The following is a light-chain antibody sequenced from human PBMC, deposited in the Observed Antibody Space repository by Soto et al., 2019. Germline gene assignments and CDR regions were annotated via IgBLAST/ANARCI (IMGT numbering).Light chain of an antibody. J-gene: IGLJ1*01. CDR1: SSDIGRFNY. CDR3: SSYTGSSPLYV. CDR2: EVS. Sequence: QSALTQPASVSGSPGQSITISCTGTSSDIGRFNYVSWYQQHPGRAPKLIIYEVSDRPSGVSNRFSASKSGNTASLTISGLQAEDEADYYCSSYTGSSPLYVFGTGTKLTVL. V-gene: IGLV2-14*01.